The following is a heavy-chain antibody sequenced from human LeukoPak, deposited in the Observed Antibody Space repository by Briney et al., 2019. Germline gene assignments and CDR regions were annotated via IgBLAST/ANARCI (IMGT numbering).Heavy chain of an antibody. J-gene: IGHJ4*02. CDR3: ARHGTISSESYFDY. V-gene: IGHV4-59*08. CDR2: IHNSGRT. D-gene: IGHD1-14*01. CDR1: GGSVSSYY. Sequence: SETLSLTCSVSGGSVSSYYWSWIRQSPGKGLEWIGYIHNSGRTNYNPSLKSQVTGFVDTSKNQVSLRLSSVTAADTAVYYCARHGTISSESYFDYWGQGALVTVSS.